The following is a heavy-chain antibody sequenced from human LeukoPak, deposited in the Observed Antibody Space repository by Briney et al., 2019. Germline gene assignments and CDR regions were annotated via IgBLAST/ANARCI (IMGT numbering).Heavy chain of an antibody. Sequence: PGGSLRLSCAASGFTFSDYAMHWVRQAPGRGLEYVSAISSNGAGTYYANSVTGRFTISRDNSKNTLYLQMGSRRTEDVAVYYCARRGYSISGAQVRGALDIWGQGTMVTVSS. J-gene: IGHJ3*02. CDR1: GFTFSDYA. D-gene: IGHD6-13*01. CDR3: ARRGYSISGAQVRGALDI. V-gene: IGHV3-64*01. CDR2: ISSNGAGT.